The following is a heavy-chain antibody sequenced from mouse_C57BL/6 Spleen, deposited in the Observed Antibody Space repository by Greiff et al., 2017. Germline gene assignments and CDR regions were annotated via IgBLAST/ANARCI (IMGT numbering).Heavy chain of an antibody. D-gene: IGHD2-10*02. V-gene: IGHV5-9-1*02. J-gene: IGHJ2*01. Sequence: EVKLMESGEGLVKPGGSLKLSCAASGFTFSSYAMSWVRQTPEKRLEWVAYISSGGDYIYYADTVKGRFTISRDNARNTLYLQMSSLKSEDTAMYYCTRGGYGNYYDYWGQGTTLTVSS. CDR3: TRGGYGNYYDY. CDR2: ISSGGDYI. CDR1: GFTFSSYA.